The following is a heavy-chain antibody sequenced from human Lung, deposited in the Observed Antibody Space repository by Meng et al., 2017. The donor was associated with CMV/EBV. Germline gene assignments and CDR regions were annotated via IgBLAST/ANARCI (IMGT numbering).Heavy chain of an antibody. CDR2: VNPAGGDA. Sequence: KVSCKASGYTFPSFYLHWVRQAPGQGLEWMGIVNPAGGDATYARTFEGRVTMTRDTSTGTVYMELSRLTSDDTSVYYCARGESIDYWGQGTLVTVSS. D-gene: IGHD3-10*01. V-gene: IGHV1-46*01. CDR3: ARGESIDY. CDR1: GYTFPSFY. J-gene: IGHJ4*02.